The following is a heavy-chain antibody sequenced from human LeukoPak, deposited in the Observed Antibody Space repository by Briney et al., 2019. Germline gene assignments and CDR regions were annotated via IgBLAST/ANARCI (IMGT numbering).Heavy chain of an antibody. CDR3: ASGITGSYDYVWGSYFG. D-gene: IGHD3-16*01. Sequence: SVKVACKASEGTFSSYAIGWVRQAPGQGLEWMGGIIPIFGTANYAQMFQGRVTITADKSTSTAYMELSSLRSEDTAVYYCASGITGSYDYVWGSYFGWGQGTLVTVSS. V-gene: IGHV1-69*06. CDR1: EGTFSSYA. J-gene: IGHJ4*02. CDR2: IIPIFGTA.